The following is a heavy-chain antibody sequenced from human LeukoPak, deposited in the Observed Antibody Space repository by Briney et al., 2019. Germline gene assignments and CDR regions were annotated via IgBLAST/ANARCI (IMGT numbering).Heavy chain of an antibody. CDR1: GGSISSSNW. CDR2: INHSGST. D-gene: IGHD3-10*01. V-gene: IGHV4-4*02. J-gene: IGHJ5*02. Sequence: SETLSLTCAVSGGSISSSNWWSWVRQPPGKGLEWIGEINHSGSTNYNPSLKSRVTISVDTSKNQFSLKLSSVTAADTAVYYCARGPRITMVQGVRFDPWGQGTLVTVSS. CDR3: ARGPRITMVQGVRFDP.